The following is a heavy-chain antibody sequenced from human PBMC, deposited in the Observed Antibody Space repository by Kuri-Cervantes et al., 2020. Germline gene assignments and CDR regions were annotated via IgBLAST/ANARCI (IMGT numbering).Heavy chain of an antibody. CDR3: ARGRFSSGWYVGYYYYYGMDV. CDR1: GFTVSSNY. D-gene: IGHD6-19*01. V-gene: IGHV3-66*03. CDR2: IYSCGST. J-gene: IGHJ6*02. Sequence: GGSLRLSCAASGFTVSSNYMSWVRQAPGKGLEWVSVIYSCGSTYYADSVKGRFTISKDNSKNTLYLQMNSLRAEDTAVYYCARGRFSSGWYVGYYYYYGMDVWGQGTTVTVSS.